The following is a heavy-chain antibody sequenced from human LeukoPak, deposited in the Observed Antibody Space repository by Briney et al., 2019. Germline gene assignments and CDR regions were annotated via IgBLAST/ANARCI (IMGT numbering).Heavy chain of an antibody. CDR3: ARHFAWGLLAGFIDS. CDR2: IYSGDMDYRGDT. Sequence: SETLSLTCSVSGGPISGSYWSWIRQPPGKGLEWIADIYSGDMDYRGDTHYNPSLKSRATISVGASKDQGSLKLTSVTAADTAVYYCARHFAWGLLAGFIDSWGQGELVTVSS. CDR1: GGPISGSY. D-gene: IGHD3-16*01. V-gene: IGHV4-59*01. J-gene: IGHJ4*02.